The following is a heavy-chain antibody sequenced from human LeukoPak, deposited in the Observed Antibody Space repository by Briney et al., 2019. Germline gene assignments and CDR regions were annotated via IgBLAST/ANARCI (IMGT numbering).Heavy chain of an antibody. CDR2: INSDGSST. V-gene: IGHV3-74*01. Sequence: GGSLRPSCAASGFTFSPYWMHWVRQAPGKGLVWVSRINSDGSSTNYADSVKGRFTISRDNAKNTLYLQMNSLRVEDTAVYYCARGAFTSFDYWGQGTLVTVSS. CDR3: ARGAFTSFDY. J-gene: IGHJ4*02. CDR1: GFTFSPYW.